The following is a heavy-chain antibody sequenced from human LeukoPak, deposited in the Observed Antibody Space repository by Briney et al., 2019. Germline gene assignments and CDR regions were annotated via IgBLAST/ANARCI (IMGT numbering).Heavy chain of an antibody. CDR3: ARGSSGRDGDYENTLDY. Sequence: GGSLRLSCAASGFTFSNYAFHWVRQAPGKGLEWLAFISYDGNVRYYADSVKGRFTVSRDDSKITLYLQMNSLRAEDTAVYYCARGSSGRDGDYENTLDYWGQGTLVTVSS. CDR2: ISYDGNVR. CDR1: GFTFSNYA. J-gene: IGHJ4*02. V-gene: IGHV3-30-3*01. D-gene: IGHD4-17*01.